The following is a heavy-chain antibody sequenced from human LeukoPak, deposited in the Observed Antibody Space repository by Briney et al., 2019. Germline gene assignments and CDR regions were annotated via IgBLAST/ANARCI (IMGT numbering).Heavy chain of an antibody. CDR1: GGSITSGEHY. CDR3: ARTRKAGYYYDSSGYYPWDY. CDR2: VAYTGST. J-gene: IGHJ4*02. V-gene: IGHV4-30-4*01. D-gene: IGHD3-22*01. Sequence: SETLSLTCTVSGGSITSGEHYCSWIRQPPGKGLEWIGYVAYTGSTNYNPSLSSRVTMSVDTSKNQFSLKLSSVTAADTAVCYCARTRKAGYYYDSSGYYPWDYWGQGTLVTVSS.